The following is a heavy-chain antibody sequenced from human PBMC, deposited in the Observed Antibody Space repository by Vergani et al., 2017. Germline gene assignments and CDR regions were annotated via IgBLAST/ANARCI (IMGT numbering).Heavy chain of an antibody. J-gene: IGHJ5*02. Sequence: QVQLVQPGTELKKPGASVKISCKASGYTFNSHYIHWVRQAPGQGLEWMGTINPSGGSTTYAQKFQGRVTMTRDTSTSTVYMELNSLRTEDTAEYYCARNGPYYDIHPVWFDPWGQGTLVTVSS. CDR1: GYTFNSHY. CDR2: INPSGGST. D-gene: IGHD3-9*01. CDR3: ARNGPYYDIHPVWFDP. V-gene: IGHV1-46*02.